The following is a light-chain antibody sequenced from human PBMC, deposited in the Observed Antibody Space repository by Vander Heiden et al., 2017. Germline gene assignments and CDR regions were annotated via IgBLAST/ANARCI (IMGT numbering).Light chain of an antibody. CDR2: NPS. CDR1: QTVNIF. J-gene: IGKJ5*01. Sequence: EVVLTQSPATLFLSPAESPTLSCTASQTVNIFLAWYQQKPGQAPSLLISNPSTRAPGFPARFIGSGSGTDFLLTISSLDPEDFAVYSCQQRSNWPITFGQGTRLEIK. V-gene: IGKV3-11*01. CDR3: QQRSNWPIT.